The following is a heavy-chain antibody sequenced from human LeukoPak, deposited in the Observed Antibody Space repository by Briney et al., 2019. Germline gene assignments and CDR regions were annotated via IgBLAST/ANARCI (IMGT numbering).Heavy chain of an antibody. J-gene: IGHJ6*02. CDR1: GYTFTSYD. CDR3: ARTFTGTYYYDGMDV. Sequence: GASVKVSCKASGYTFTSYDINWVRQATGQGLEWMGWMNPNIGYTGYARKFQGRVTMTRNTSISTAYMELSTLSSDDTAIYYCARTFTGTYYYDGMDVWGQGTTVTVSS. V-gene: IGHV1-8*01. D-gene: IGHD1-7*01. CDR2: MNPNIGYT.